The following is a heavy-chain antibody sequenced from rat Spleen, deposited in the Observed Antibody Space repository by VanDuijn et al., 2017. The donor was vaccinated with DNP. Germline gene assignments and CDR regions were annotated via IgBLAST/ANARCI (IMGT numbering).Heavy chain of an antibody. D-gene: IGHD1-12*03. V-gene: IGHV5-25*01. CDR1: GFNFSNYY. CDR3: ARGPPYYYDGYFPDY. J-gene: IGHJ2*01. CDR2: ITSSGGSA. Sequence: EVQLVESGGDLVQPGRSMKLSCAVSGFNFSNYYMAWVRQAPTKGLEWVASITSSGGSAYYPDSVKGRFTISRDNAKNTLYLQMNSLRSEDTATYYCARGPPYYYDGYFPDYWGQGVMVTVSS.